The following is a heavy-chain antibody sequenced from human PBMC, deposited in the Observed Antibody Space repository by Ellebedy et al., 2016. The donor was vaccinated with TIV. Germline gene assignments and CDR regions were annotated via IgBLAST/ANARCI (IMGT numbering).Heavy chain of an antibody. CDR3: ARVVTTTQGIDP. CDR1: GFSPTTSGMC. V-gene: IGHV2-70*11. CDR2: FDWDDDK. Sequence: SGPTLVKPTQTLTLTCTFAGFSPTTSGMCVSWIRQPPGRALEFLARFDWDDDKWYSASLKTMLTISKDTSKNQVVLTMTNVDPVDSARYYCARVVTTTQGIDPWGQGILVTVSS. J-gene: IGHJ5*02. D-gene: IGHD2-15*01.